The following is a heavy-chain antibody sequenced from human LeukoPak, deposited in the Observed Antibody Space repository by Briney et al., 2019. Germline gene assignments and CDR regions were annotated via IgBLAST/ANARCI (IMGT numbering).Heavy chain of an antibody. J-gene: IGHJ6*03. Sequence: PSETLSLTCTVSGGSISSNSYSWGWIRQPPGKGLEWIASMSYSGSTYYNPSLKSRVTISVDTSRNQFSLKLSSVTAADTAVYYCARGYCSGGSCYSYYYYNYMDVWGKGTTVTVSS. CDR3: ARGYCSGGSCYSYYYYNYMDV. CDR1: GGSISSNSYS. D-gene: IGHD2-15*01. V-gene: IGHV4-39*07. CDR2: MSYSGST.